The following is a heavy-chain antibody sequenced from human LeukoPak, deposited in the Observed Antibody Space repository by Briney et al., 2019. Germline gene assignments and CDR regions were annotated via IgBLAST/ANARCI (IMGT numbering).Heavy chain of an antibody. D-gene: IGHD3-10*01. CDR1: GGSFSAFH. CDR2: MKQSGTP. CDR3: ASRPFLYGFRTYFDN. Sequence: SETLSLTCAVYGGSFSAFHWNWIRQSPAKGLEWLGEMKQSGTPRYNPSLQSRITISVDKSKNQFSLNVRSVTAADTAVYYCASRPFLYGFRTYFDNWAQGTLVTVSS. V-gene: IGHV4-34*01. J-gene: IGHJ4*02.